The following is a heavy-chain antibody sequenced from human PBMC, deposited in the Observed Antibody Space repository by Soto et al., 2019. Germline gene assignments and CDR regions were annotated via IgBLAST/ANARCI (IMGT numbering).Heavy chain of an antibody. J-gene: IGHJ6*02. CDR3: ARASVVVAATTYYYYYGMDV. CDR2: IYYSGST. CDR1: GGSVSSGSYY. V-gene: IGHV4-61*01. D-gene: IGHD2-15*01. Sequence: QVQLQESGPGLVKPSETLSLTCTVSGGSVSSGSYYWSWIRQPPGKGLEWIGYIYYSGSTNYNPSLKSGVTISVATSKNQFSLKLSSVTAADTAVYYCARASVVVAATTYYYYYGMDVWGQGTTVTVSS.